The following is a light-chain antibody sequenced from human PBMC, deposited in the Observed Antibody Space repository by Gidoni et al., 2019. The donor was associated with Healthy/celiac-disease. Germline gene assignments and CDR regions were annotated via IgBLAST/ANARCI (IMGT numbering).Light chain of an antibody. J-gene: IGLJ1*01. CDR1: SSNIGAGYD. V-gene: IGLV1-40*01. Sequence: QSVLTPPPSVSGAPGQRVTISCTGSSSNIGAGYDVHWYQQLPGTAPKLLIYGNSNRPSGVPDRFSGSKSGTSASLAITGLQAEDEADYYCQSYDSSLNVFGTGTKVTVL. CDR3: QSYDSSLNV. CDR2: GNS.